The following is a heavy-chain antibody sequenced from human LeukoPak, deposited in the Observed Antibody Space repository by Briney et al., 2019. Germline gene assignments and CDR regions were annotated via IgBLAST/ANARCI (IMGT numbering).Heavy chain of an antibody. CDR2: ISGSGGST. CDR3: AKAFGQAPPYYYYYMDV. CDR1: GFTFSNSA. Sequence: GSLRLSCAASGFTFSNSAMGWVRPAPGEGLEWVSAISGSGGSTYYADSVKGRFTISRDNSKNTLYLQMNSLRAEDTAVYYCAKAFGQAPPYYYYYMDVWGKGTTVTVSS. J-gene: IGHJ6*03. V-gene: IGHV3-23*01. D-gene: IGHD3-16*01.